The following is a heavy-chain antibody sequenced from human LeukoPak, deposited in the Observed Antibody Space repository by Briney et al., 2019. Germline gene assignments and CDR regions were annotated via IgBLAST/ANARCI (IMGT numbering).Heavy chain of an antibody. CDR3: ARDLTSGWYGFDY. CDR2: ISSSSSYI. D-gene: IGHD6-19*01. Sequence: GGSLRLSCVVSGFTLSGHSINWVRQAPGKGLEWVSSISSSSSYIYYTDSVKGRFTISRDNAKNSLFLQMNSLRAEDTAVYYCARDLTSGWYGFDYWGQGTLVTVSS. CDR1: GFTLSGHS. V-gene: IGHV3-21*01. J-gene: IGHJ4*02.